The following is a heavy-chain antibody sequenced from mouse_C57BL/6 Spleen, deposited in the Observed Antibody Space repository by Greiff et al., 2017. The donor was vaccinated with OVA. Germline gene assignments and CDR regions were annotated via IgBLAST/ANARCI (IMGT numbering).Heavy chain of an antibody. D-gene: IGHD1-1*01. J-gene: IGHJ4*01. Sequence: EVKLVESGGGLVKPGGSLKLSCAASGFTFSDYGMHWVRQAPEKGLEWVAYISSGSSTIYYADTVKGRFTISRDNAKNTLFLQMTSLRSEDTAMYYCARILVSSYDGDYAMDYWGQGTSVTVSS. CDR1: GFTFSDYG. CDR3: ARILVSSYDGDYAMDY. V-gene: IGHV5-17*01. CDR2: ISSGSSTI.